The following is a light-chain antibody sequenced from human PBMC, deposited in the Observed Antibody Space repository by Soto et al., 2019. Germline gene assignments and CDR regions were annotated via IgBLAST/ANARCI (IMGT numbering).Light chain of an antibody. J-gene: IGLJ1*01. CDR3: FSYAGSFTLYV. Sequence: QSALTQPRSVSGSPGQSVTISCTGTNSDVGSYNFVSWYQQYPGKAPKLIIYDVGKRPSGVPDRFSGSKSGNTASLTISGLQAEDEADYYCFSYAGSFTLYVFGTGTKLTVL. CDR2: DVG. CDR1: NSDVGSYNF. V-gene: IGLV2-11*01.